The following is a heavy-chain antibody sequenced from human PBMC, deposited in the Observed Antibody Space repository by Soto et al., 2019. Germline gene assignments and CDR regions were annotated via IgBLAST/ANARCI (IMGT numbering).Heavy chain of an antibody. CDR2: ISWNSGTI. Sequence: EVQLVESGGGLVQPGRSLRLSCAASGFTFDDYAMHWVRQAPGKGLEWVSAISWNSGTIGYADSVKGRFTISRDNAKKSLYLQMNGQTAEDTALYYCAKDDEDHGDYGRAPLDDWGQGTLVIVSS. J-gene: IGHJ4*02. CDR1: GFTFDDYA. V-gene: IGHV3-9*01. D-gene: IGHD4-17*01. CDR3: AKDDEDHGDYGRAPLDD.